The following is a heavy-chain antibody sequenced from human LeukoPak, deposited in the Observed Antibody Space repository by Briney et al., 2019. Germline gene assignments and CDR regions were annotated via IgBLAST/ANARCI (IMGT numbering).Heavy chain of an antibody. CDR3: ARAARGWYRVYWYFDL. J-gene: IGHJ2*01. V-gene: IGHV4-38-2*02. D-gene: IGHD6-19*01. Sequence: SETLSLTCTASGCSISSGYYWGWIRQPPGKGLEWIGSIYHSGSTYYNPSLKSRVTISVDTSKNQFSLKLSSVTAADTAVYYCARAARGWYRVYWYFDLWGRGTLVTVSS. CDR2: IYHSGST. CDR1: GCSISSGYY.